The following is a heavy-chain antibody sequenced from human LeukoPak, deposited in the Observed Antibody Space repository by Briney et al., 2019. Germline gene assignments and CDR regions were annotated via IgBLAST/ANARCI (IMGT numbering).Heavy chain of an antibody. J-gene: IGHJ5*02. CDR2: IWYDGSNK. CDR1: GFTFSSYG. Sequence: PGGSLRLSCAASGFTFSSYGMHWVRQAPGKGLEWVAVIWYDGSNKYYAGSVKGRFTISRDNSKNTLYLQMNSLRAEDTAVYYCAKDFRNNWFDPWGQGTLVTVSS. CDR3: AKDFRNNWFDP. V-gene: IGHV3-30*02.